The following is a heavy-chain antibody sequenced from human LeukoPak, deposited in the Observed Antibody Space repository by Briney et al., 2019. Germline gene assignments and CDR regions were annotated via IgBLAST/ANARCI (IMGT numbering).Heavy chain of an antibody. V-gene: IGHV1-3*01. J-gene: IGHJ5*02. CDR3: ARDLSYSQGWFDP. CDR1: GYTFTSYA. D-gene: IGHD6-13*01. CDR2: INAGNGNT. Sequence: ASVKVSCKASGYTFTSYAMHWVRQAPGHRLEWMGWINAGNGNTKYSQKFQGRVTITRDTSASTAYMELSSLRSEDTAVYYCARDLSYSQGWFDPWGQGTLVTVSS.